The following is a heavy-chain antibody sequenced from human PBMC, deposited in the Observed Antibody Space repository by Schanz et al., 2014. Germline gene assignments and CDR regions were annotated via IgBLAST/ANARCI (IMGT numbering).Heavy chain of an antibody. CDR3: ARSHSLVGTIDFDY. D-gene: IGHD1-26*01. J-gene: IGHJ4*02. CDR2: ITAYNGNT. Sequence: QVQLVQSGAEVKKPGASVKVSCKTFGYSFTNYGISWVRQAPGQGLEWMGWITAYNGNTNSAQKLQGRVTMTTDTSTSTAYMELRSLRSDDTAMYYCARSHSLVGTIDFDYWGQGTLVTVSS. V-gene: IGHV1-18*04. CDR1: GYSFTNYG.